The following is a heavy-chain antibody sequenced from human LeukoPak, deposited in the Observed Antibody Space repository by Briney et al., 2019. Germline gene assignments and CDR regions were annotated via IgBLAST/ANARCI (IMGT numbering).Heavy chain of an antibody. CDR1: GFTFSSYS. CDR2: ISSSSSYI. D-gene: IGHD6-13*01. V-gene: IGHV3-21*01. J-gene: IGHJ4*01. CDR3: ARDGTAPGLYFDS. Sequence: PGGSLRLSCAASGFTFSSYSMNWVRQAPGKGLEWGSSISSSSSYIYYADSVKGRFTISRDNAKNSLYLQMNSLRAEDTAVYYCARDGTAPGLYFDSWGPGTLVAVSS.